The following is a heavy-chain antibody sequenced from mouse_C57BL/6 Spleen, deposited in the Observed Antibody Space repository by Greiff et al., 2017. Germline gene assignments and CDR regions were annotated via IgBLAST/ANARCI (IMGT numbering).Heavy chain of an antibody. Sequence: VQLQQSGAELVRPGASVKLSCTASGFNIKDDYMHWVKQRPEQGLEWIGWIDPENGDTEYASKFQGKATITAYTSSNTAYLQLSSLTSEDTAVYYCTTITTVVAPFAYWGQGTLVTVSA. CDR2: IDPENGDT. V-gene: IGHV14-4*01. CDR1: GFNIKDDY. D-gene: IGHD1-1*01. J-gene: IGHJ3*01. CDR3: TTITTVVAPFAY.